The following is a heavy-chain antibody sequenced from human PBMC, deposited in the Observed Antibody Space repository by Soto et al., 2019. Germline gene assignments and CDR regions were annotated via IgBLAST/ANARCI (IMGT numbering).Heavy chain of an antibody. V-gene: IGHV1-69*13. CDR2: IIPIFGTP. J-gene: IGHJ4*02. D-gene: IGHD5-12*01. Sequence: ASVKVSCKSSGVTFSRQDMRWVRQAPGQGLEWMGGIIPIFGTPQYAEKFQDRVTITADESTSTAYMELSSLTSEDTAVYYCATNEGRDGYSFDYWGQGTPVPVYS. CDR1: GVTFSRQD. CDR3: ATNEGRDGYSFDY.